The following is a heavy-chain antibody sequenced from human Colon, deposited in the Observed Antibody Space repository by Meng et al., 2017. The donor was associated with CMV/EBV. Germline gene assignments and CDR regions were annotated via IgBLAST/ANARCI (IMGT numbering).Heavy chain of an antibody. CDR2: IKSDGSKT. Sequence: GESLKISCAASGFTFSYYWMHWVHQIPGKGLVWVSRIKSDGSKTEYADSVRGRFTISRDNAKNTLYLEMNTLRVEDTAVYYCTRDAGTSTSMDYWGQGTLVTVSS. V-gene: IGHV3-74*03. J-gene: IGHJ4*02. CDR3: TRDAGTSTSMDY. D-gene: IGHD2-2*01. CDR1: GFTFSYYW.